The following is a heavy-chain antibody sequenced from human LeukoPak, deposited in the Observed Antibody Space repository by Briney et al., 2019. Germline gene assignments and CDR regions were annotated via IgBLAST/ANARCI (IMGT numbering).Heavy chain of an antibody. CDR2: ISGSGGST. CDR1: GFTFSSYA. D-gene: IGHD3-22*01. J-gene: IGHJ6*03. V-gene: IGHV3-23*01. Sequence: PGGSLRLSCAASGFTFSSYAMSWVRQAPGKGLEWVSAISGSGGSTYYADSVKGRFTISRDNSKNTLYLQMNSLRAEDTAVYYCAKAASYYDSSGYYVLRDYYYYMDVWGKGTTVTISS. CDR3: AKAASYYDSSGYYVLRDYYYYMDV.